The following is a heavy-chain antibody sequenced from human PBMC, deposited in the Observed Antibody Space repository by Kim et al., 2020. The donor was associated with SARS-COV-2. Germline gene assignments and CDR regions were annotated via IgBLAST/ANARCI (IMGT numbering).Heavy chain of an antibody. CDR3: ARGWKEATQEPNIDY. D-gene: IGHD5-12*01. CDR2: ISSSSSYI. CDR1: GFTFSSYS. J-gene: IGHJ4*02. Sequence: GGSLRLSCAASGFTFSSYSMNWVRQAPGKGLEWVSSISSSSSYIYYADSVKGRFTISRDNAKNSLYLQMNSLRAEDTAVYYCARGWKEATQEPNIDYWGQGTLVTVSS. V-gene: IGHV3-21*01.